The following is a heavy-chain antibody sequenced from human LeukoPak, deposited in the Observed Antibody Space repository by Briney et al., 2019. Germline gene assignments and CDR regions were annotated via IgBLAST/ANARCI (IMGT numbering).Heavy chain of an antibody. D-gene: IGHD4-17*01. CDR3: ARGRAGDYSDY. CDR2: INPNSGGT. J-gene: IGHJ4*02. V-gene: IGHV1-2*06. Sequence: ASVKVSCKASGYTFTGYYMHWVRQAPGQGLEWMGRINPNSGGTNYAQKFQGRVTMTRDTSISTAYMELSSLRSEDTAVYYCARGRAGDYSDYWGQGTLVTVSS. CDR1: GYTFTGYY.